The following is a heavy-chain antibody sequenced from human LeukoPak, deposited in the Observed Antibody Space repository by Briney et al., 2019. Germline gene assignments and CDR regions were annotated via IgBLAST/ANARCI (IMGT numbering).Heavy chain of an antibody. D-gene: IGHD6-13*01. CDR1: GGTFSSYA. V-gene: IGHV1-69*01. Sequence: SVKVSCKASGGTFSSYAISWVRQAPGQGLEWMGGIIPIFGTANYAQKFQGRVTITADESTSTAYMELSSLRSEDTAEYYCARVGRIAAAGTGVDYWGQGTLVTVSS. CDR2: IIPIFGTA. CDR3: ARVGRIAAAGTGVDY. J-gene: IGHJ4*02.